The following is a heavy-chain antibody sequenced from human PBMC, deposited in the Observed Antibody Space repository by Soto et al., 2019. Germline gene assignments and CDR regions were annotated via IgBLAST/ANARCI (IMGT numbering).Heavy chain of an antibody. V-gene: IGHV3-23*01. J-gene: IGHJ4*02. CDR3: AKEPKTYYDFWSGYPTPYYFDY. Sequence: PGGCLGLSSAASGFTFSSYAMSWVCQATGKGLEWVSPISGSGASTSYADSVKGRLTISRDNSKNTLYLQMNSLRAEDTAVYYCAKEPKTYYDFWSGYPTPYYFDYWGQGTLVTVSS. CDR1: GFTFSSYA. CDR2: ISGSGAST. D-gene: IGHD3-3*01.